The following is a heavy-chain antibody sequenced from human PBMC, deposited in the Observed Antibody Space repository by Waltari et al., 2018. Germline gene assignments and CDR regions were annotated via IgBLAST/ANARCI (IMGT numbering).Heavy chain of an antibody. CDR3: ARVATKTYSSPVPGRPYYYGMDV. J-gene: IGHJ6*02. CDR2: INSDGSST. V-gene: IGHV3-74*01. D-gene: IGHD3-22*01. CDR1: GFTFSRYW. Sequence: EEQLVESGGGLAQPGESLRLSCAASGFTFSRYWMDWVRQAPGKGLVWVSRINSDGSSTTYADSVKGRFTISRDNGKNTLYVQMNRLRPEDTAEYYCARVATKTYSSPVPGRPYYYGMDVWGQGTTVTVSS.